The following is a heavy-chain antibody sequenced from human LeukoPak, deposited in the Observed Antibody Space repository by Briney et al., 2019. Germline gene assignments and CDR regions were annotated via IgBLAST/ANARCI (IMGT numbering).Heavy chain of an antibody. J-gene: IGHJ5*02. D-gene: IGHD6-13*01. Sequence: ASVKVSCKASGYTFTSYDINWVRQATGQGLEWMGWMNPNSGNTGYAQKFQGRVTITRNTSISTAYMELSSLRSEDTAVYYCARSPLGYSSSYPEYNWFDPWGQGTLVTVSS. CDR2: MNPNSGNT. CDR3: ARSPLGYSSSYPEYNWFDP. CDR1: GYTFTSYD. V-gene: IGHV1-8*03.